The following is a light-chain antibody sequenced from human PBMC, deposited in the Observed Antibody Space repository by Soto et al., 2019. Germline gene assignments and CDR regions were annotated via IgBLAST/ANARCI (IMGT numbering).Light chain of an antibody. CDR2: GAS. CDR3: QQYSKWPIT. CDR1: QSVATN. V-gene: IGKV3-15*01. Sequence: IGMTQSPATLSVSPGERATLSCRASQSVATNLAWYQQKPGQPPRLLIYGASTRATGIPARFSGSGSGTEFSLTISSLQSEDFAVYYCQQYSKWPITFGQGTRLEIK. J-gene: IGKJ5*01.